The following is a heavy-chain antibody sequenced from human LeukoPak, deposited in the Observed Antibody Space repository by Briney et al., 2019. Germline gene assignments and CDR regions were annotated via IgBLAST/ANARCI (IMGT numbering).Heavy chain of an antibody. D-gene: IGHD3-22*01. CDR3: ATVPSYYYDRQYFQH. CDR1: GYTLTELS. CDR2: FDPEDGET. V-gene: IGHV1-24*01. Sequence: VSVKVSCKVSGYTLTELSMHWVRQAPGKGLEWMGGFDPEDGETIYAQKFQGRVTMTEDTSTDTAYMELSSLRSEDTAVYYCATVPSYYYDRQYFQHWGQGTLVTVSS. J-gene: IGHJ1*01.